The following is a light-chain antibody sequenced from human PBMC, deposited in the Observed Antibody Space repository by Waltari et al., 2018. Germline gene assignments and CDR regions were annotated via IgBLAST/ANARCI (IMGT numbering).Light chain of an antibody. CDR2: ENN. CDR3: GTWDSGLSVGV. CDR1: SFNIGNNY. Sequence: QSVLTQPPSVSAAPGQKVTISCSGSSFNIGNNYVSWYQQVPGTAPKLLIYENNKLPPGLPYRFSGSKSGTSATLGITGLRTGDAADYYCGTWDSGLSVGVFGGGTKLTVL. J-gene: IGLJ3*02. V-gene: IGLV1-51*02.